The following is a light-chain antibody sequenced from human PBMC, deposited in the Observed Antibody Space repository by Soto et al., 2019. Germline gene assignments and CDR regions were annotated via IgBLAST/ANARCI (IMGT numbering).Light chain of an antibody. CDR2: SNN. V-gene: IGLV1-44*01. J-gene: IGLJ1*01. Sequence: QSVLTQPPSASGTPGQRVTISCSGSSSNIGSNYVYWYQQLPGTAPKLLIYSNNHRPSGVPDRFSGSKSGTSASLAISGLQSDDEADYYCAAWDDSLNGYVFATGTKLTVL. CDR1: SSNIGSNY. CDR3: AAWDDSLNGYV.